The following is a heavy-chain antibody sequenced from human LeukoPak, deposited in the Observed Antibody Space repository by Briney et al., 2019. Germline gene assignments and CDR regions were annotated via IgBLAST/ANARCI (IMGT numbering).Heavy chain of an antibody. Sequence: WGSLRLSCAASGFTFDDYAMHWVRQAPGKGLVWFSLISGDSHSTFYADSVKGRFTISRDNAQSSLYLQMNRLRAEDTAVYYCARDNRDVTDAFDIWGQGTLVTVSS. CDR3: ARDNRDVTDAFDI. D-gene: IGHD3-10*01. J-gene: IGHJ3*02. CDR1: GFTFDDYA. CDR2: ISGDSHST. V-gene: IGHV3-43*02.